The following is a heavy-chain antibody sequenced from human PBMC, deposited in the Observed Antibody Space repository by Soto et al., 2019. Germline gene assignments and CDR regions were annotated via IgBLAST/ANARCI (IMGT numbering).Heavy chain of an antibody. D-gene: IGHD2-15*01. CDR3: ARSLPLAAADKYGMAV. J-gene: IGHJ6*02. Sequence: GESLKIPCNGSGYSFTSYWNGRVRQMPGKGLEWMGIIYPGDSDTRYSPFFQGQVTILADKSISTAYLQWSSPKASDTAMYYCARSLPLAAADKYGMAVWAQGTTATVS. V-gene: IGHV5-51*01. CDR1: GYSFTSYW. CDR2: IYPGDSDT.